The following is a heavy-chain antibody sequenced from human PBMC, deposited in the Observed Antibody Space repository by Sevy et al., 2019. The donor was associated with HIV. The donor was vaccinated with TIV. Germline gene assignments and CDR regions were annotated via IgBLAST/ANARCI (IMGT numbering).Heavy chain of an antibody. Sequence: ASVKVPGKASGDTFSTYGLSWVRQAPGQGLEWMGGIIPIFGTPNYAQKFQGRVTITADESASTAYMELSSLRSEDTALYYCAREGGVATTGDHDAFDIWGHGTLVTVSS. V-gene: IGHV1-69*13. CDR1: GDTFSTYG. D-gene: IGHD7-27*01. J-gene: IGHJ3*02. CDR3: AREGGVATTGDHDAFDI. CDR2: IIPIFGTP.